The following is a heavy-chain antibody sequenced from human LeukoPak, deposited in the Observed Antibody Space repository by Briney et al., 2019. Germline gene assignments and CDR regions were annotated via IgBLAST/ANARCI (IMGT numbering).Heavy chain of an antibody. D-gene: IGHD6-13*01. CDR3: AGSSSWYPSWFDP. Sequence: GGSLRLSCAASGFTFSSYAMSWVRRAPGKGLEWVSAISGSGGSTYYADSVKGRFTISRDNSKNTLYLQMNSLRAEDTAVYYCAGSSSWYPSWFDPWGQGTLVTVSS. CDR1: GFTFSSYA. CDR2: ISGSGGST. J-gene: IGHJ5*02. V-gene: IGHV3-23*01.